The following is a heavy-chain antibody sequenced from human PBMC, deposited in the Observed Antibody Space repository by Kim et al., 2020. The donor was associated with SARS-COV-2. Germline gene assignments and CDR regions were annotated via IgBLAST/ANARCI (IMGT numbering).Heavy chain of an antibody. CDR1: GGSFSGYY. D-gene: IGHD6-19*01. CDR2: INHSGST. CDR3: VRDKRAVAGRFPQAFDP. V-gene: IGHV4-34*01. Sequence: SETLSLTCAVYGGSFSGYYWSWIRQPPGKGLEWIGEINHSGSTNYNPSLKSRVTISVDTSKNQFSLKLSSVTAADTAVYYCVRDKRAVAGRFPQAFDPWGQGTLVTVSS. J-gene: IGHJ5*02.